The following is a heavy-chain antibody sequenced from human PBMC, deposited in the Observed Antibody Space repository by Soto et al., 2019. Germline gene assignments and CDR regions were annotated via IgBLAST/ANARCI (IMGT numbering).Heavy chain of an antibody. CDR2: ISGADGST. D-gene: IGHD2-2*01. CDR3: AKRGCSTASCSDFDY. CDR1: GFTFRTND. J-gene: IGHJ4*02. Sequence: PGGSLRLSCAASGFTFRTNDMSWVRQAPGKGLEWVSGISGADGSTSYIDSVKGRFTISRDDSKNTLYLQMNSLRAEDTAVYYCAKRGCSTASCSDFDYWGQGTLVTVSS. V-gene: IGHV3-23*01.